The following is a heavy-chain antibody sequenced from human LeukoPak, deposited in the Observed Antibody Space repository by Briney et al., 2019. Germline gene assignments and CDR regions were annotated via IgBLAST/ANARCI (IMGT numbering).Heavy chain of an antibody. J-gene: IGHJ4*02. CDR2: ISPSGGST. CDR1: GYTFNSYG. CDR3: ARDLAYYDSSGYYPFDY. V-gene: IGHV1-46*02. Sequence: ASVKVSCKASGYTFNSYGISWVRQAPGQGLEWMGIISPSGGSTSYAQKFQGRVTMTRDTSTSTVYMELSSLRSEDTAVYYCARDLAYYDSSGYYPFDYWGQGTLVTVSS. D-gene: IGHD3-22*01.